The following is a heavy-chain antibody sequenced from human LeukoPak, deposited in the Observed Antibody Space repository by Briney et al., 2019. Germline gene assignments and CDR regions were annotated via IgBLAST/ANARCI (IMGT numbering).Heavy chain of an antibody. CDR2: IIPITGTA. CDR1: GGTFRSYA. V-gene: IGHV1-69*05. J-gene: IGHJ5*02. CDR3: ARDGHYDILSGYYSGLFDP. Sequence: SVKVSFKASGGTFRSYAISWVRQSPGQGREWMGGIIPITGTANYAQKFKGRATINTDKSTSTAYMELSSLRSVDTAVYYGARDGHYDILSGYYSGLFDPWGQGNLVTVSS. D-gene: IGHD3-9*01.